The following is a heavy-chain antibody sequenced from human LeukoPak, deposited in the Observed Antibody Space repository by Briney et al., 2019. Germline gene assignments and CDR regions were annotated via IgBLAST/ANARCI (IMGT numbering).Heavy chain of an antibody. D-gene: IGHD2-15*01. V-gene: IGHV3-23*01. CDR2: ISGSGGST. Sequence: GGSLRLSCAASGFTFSSYGMSWVRQAPGKGLEWVSAISGSGGSTYYADSVKGRFTISRDNSKNTLYLQMNSLRAEDTAVYYCAKLWGYCSGGRCYSDYWGQGTLVTVSS. CDR3: AKLWGYCSGGRCYSDY. J-gene: IGHJ4*02. CDR1: GFTFSSYG.